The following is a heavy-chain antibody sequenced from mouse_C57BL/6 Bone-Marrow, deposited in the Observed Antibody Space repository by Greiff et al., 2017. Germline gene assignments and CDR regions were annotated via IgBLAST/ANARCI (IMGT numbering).Heavy chain of an antibody. CDR1: GFTFSDYY. Sequence: DVKLVESGGGLVQPGGSLKLSCAASGFTFSDYYMYWVRQTPEKRLEWVAYISNGGGSTYYPDTVKGRFTISRDNAKNTLYLQRSRLKSEDTAMYYCARGDYYGNYFDYWGQGTTLTVSS. J-gene: IGHJ2*01. D-gene: IGHD1-1*01. V-gene: IGHV5-12*01. CDR2: ISNGGGST. CDR3: ARGDYYGNYFDY.